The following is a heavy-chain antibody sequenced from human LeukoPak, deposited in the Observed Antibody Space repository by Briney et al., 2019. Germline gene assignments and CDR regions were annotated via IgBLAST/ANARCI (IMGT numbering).Heavy chain of an antibody. CDR2: ISDRSDYI. CDR1: GFNFNTYN. V-gene: IGHV3-21*01. J-gene: IGHJ4*02. D-gene: IGHD1-1*01. Sequence: GGSLRLSCAASGFNFNTYNMNWVRQAPGKGLEWVSSISDRSDYIYYSDSLRGRFSISRDNANNSLYLLMNSLRAEDTAIYYCARGNWNDEGFFDFWGQGILVTVPS. CDR3: ARGNWNDEGFFDF.